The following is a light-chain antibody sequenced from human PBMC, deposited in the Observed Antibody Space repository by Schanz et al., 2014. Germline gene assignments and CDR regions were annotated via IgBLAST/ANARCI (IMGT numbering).Light chain of an antibody. Sequence: EIVMTQSPATLSVSPGESATLSCRASQSVSSNLAWFQQKPGQAPRLLIYGASSRATGIPDRFSGSGSGTDFTLTISRLEPEDFAVYYCQQYGTSPRTFGQGTKVEIK. CDR1: QSVSSN. CDR2: GAS. V-gene: IGKV3-20*01. CDR3: QQYGTSPRT. J-gene: IGKJ1*01.